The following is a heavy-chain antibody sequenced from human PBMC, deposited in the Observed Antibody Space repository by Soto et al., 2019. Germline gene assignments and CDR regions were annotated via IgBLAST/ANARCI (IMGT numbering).Heavy chain of an antibody. Sequence: GGSLRLSCAASGFTFSSYGMHWVRQAPGKGLEWVAVIWYDGSNKYYADSVKGRFTISRDNSKNTLYLQMNSLRAEDTAVYYCARAPGIMITFGGVPPVFWGQGTLVTVSS. J-gene: IGHJ4*02. CDR1: GFTFSSYG. V-gene: IGHV3-33*01. CDR3: ARAPGIMITFGGVPPVF. D-gene: IGHD3-16*01. CDR2: IWYDGSNK.